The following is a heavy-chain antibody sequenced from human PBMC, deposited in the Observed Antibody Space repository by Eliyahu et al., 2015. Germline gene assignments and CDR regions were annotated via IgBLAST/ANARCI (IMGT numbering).Heavy chain of an antibody. CDR2: IFSNDEK. D-gene: IGHD6-6*01. V-gene: IGHV2-26*01. Sequence: QVTLKESGPVLVKPTETLTLTCTVSGFSLSNARMGVSWIRQPPGKALEWLAHIFSNDEKSYSTSLKNRLTISKDTSKSQVVLTMTNMDPVDTATYYCARMKGASIAARPLWFDPWGQGTLVTVSS. CDR1: GFSLSNARMG. CDR3: ARMKGASIAARPLWFDP. J-gene: IGHJ5*02.